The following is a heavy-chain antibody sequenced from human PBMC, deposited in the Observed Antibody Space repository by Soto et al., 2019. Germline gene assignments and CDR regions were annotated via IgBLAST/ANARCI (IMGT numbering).Heavy chain of an antibody. CDR1: GYTFTSYG. CDR2: ISAYNGNT. J-gene: IGHJ5*02. D-gene: IGHD3-16*02. CDR3: ARVTLAPKTKDDYDYVWGSYRPNWFDP. V-gene: IGHV1-18*01. Sequence: ASVKVSCKASGYTFTSYGISWVRQAPGQGLEWMGWISAYNGNTNYAQKLQGRVTMTTDTSTSTAYMELRSLRSDDTAVYYCARVTLAPKTKDDYDYVWGSYRPNWFDPCGQGTLVTVSS.